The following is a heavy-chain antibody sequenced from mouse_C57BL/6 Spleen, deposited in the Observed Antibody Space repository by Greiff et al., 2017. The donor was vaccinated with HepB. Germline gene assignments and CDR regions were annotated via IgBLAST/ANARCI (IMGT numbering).Heavy chain of an antibody. D-gene: IGHD1-1*01. V-gene: IGHV14-2*01. CDR3: ARATVVATGFDY. Sequence: EVQLQQPGAELVKPGASVKLSCTASGFNIKDYYMHWVKQRTEQGLEWIGRIDPEDGETKYAPKFQGKATLTADTSSNTAYLQLSSLTSEDTAVYYYARATVVATGFDYWGQGTTLTVSS. CDR2: IDPEDGET. J-gene: IGHJ2*01. CDR1: GFNIKDYY.